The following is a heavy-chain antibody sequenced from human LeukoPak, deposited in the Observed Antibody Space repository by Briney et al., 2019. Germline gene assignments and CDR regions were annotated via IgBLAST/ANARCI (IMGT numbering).Heavy chain of an antibody. D-gene: IGHD3-3*01. CDR2: MNPNSGNT. CDR1: GYTFTSYD. Sequence: ASVKVSCKASGYTFTSYDINWVRQATGQGLEWMGWMNPNSGNTGYAQKFQGRVTITRNTSISTAYMELSSLRSEDTAVYYCARGCRYDFWSGYYTGRYYYYMDVWGKGTTVTVSS. CDR3: ARGCRYDFWSGYYTGRYYYYMDV. J-gene: IGHJ6*03. V-gene: IGHV1-8*03.